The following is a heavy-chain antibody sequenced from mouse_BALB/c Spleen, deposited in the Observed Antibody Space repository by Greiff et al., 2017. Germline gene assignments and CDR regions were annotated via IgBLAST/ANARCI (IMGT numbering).Heavy chain of an antibody. CDR2: INPSNGGT. CDR1: GYTFTSYY. J-gene: IGHJ2*01. V-gene: IGHV1S81*02. Sequence: QVQLKESGAELVKPGASVKLSCKASGYTFTSYYMYWVKQRPGQGLEWIGEINPSNGGTNFNEKFKSKATLTVDKSSSTAYMQLSSLTSEDSAVYYCTRKLFDYWGQGTTLTVSS. CDR3: TRKLFDY.